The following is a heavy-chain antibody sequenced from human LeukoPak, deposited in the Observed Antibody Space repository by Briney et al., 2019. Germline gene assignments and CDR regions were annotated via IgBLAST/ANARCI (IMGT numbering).Heavy chain of an antibody. CDR3: ARDPWYNWNFDY. V-gene: IGHV1-2*02. D-gene: IGHD1-20*01. CDR1: GYTFTGYY. CDR2: INPNSGGT. Sequence: GASVKVSCKASGYTFTGYYMHWVRQAPGQGLEWMGWINPNSGGTYYAQKFQGRVTMTRDTSISTAYMELSRLRSDDTAVYYCARDPWYNWNFDYWGQGTLVTVSS. J-gene: IGHJ4*02.